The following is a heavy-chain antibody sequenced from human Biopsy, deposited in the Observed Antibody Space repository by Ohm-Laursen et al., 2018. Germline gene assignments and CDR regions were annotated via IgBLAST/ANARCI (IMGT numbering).Heavy chain of an antibody. Sequence: SLRLSCTASGFTFSNAWMGWVRQASGKGLEWIGRIRSKVNNYATAYAASVTGRFTISRDDSKNTAYLQMNSLKTEDTAVYYCTTYDNSGDYRDYWGQGTQVTVSS. CDR2: IRSKVNNYAT. CDR3: TTYDNSGDYRDY. V-gene: IGHV3-73*01. J-gene: IGHJ4*02. CDR1: GFTFSNAW. D-gene: IGHD4-23*01.